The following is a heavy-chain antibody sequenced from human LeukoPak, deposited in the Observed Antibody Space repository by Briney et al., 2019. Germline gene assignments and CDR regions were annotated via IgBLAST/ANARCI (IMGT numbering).Heavy chain of an antibody. D-gene: IGHD1-14*01. Sequence: PSETLSLTCAVCGGSFSGYYWSWIRQPPGKGLEWIGEINHSGSTNYNPSLKSRVTISVDTSKNQFSLKLSSVTAADTAVYYCARGRSRFDPWGQGTLVTVSS. CDR2: INHSGST. J-gene: IGHJ5*02. CDR1: GGSFSGYY. V-gene: IGHV4-34*01. CDR3: ARGRSRFDP.